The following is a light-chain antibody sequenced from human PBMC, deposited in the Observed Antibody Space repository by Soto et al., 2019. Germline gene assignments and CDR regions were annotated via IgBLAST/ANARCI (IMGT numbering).Light chain of an antibody. CDR2: DAS. CDR3: QQRSDWPS. V-gene: IGKV3-11*01. Sequence: EIVLTQSPATLSLSPGERATLSCRASQSVGSYLAWYQQKPGQAPRLLIYDASNRATGIPARFSGSGSGTDFTLTITILEPEDFAVYYCQQRSDWPSFGGGTKVDIK. J-gene: IGKJ4*01. CDR1: QSVGSY.